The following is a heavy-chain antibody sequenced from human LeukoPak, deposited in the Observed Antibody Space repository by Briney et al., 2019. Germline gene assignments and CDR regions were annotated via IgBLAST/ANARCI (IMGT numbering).Heavy chain of an antibody. V-gene: IGHV4-59*08. D-gene: IGHD6-19*01. CDR1: GGSISSYY. CDR3: ARASNGQPPDY. Sequence: SETLSLTCTVSGGSISSYYWSWIRQPPGKGLEWIGYIYYSGSTNYNPSLKSRVTISVDTSKNQFSLKLNSVTAADTAVYYCARASNGQPPDYWGQGTLVTVSS. CDR2: IYYSGST. J-gene: IGHJ4*02.